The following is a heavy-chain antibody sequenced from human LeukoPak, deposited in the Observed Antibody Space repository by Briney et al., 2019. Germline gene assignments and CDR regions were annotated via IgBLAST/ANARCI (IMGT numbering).Heavy chain of an antibody. CDR1: GFIFSSYW. Sequence: GGSLRLSCAASGFIFSSYWMHWVRQVPGKGLEWVSRIRSDGRSTTYADSVKGRFSISRDNAKNTLYLQMNSLRADDTAVYYCARGRATSNYYYFYHMDLWGKGTTVTVSS. D-gene: IGHD4-11*01. V-gene: IGHV3-74*01. J-gene: IGHJ6*03. CDR3: ARGRATSNYYYFYHMDL. CDR2: IRSDGRST.